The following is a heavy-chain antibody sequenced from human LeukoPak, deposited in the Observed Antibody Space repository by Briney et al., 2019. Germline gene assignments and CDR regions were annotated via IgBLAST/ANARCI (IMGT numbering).Heavy chain of an antibody. Sequence: NPSETLSLTCAVYGGSFSGYYWSWIRQPPGKGLEWIGEINHSGSTNYSPSLKSRVTISVDTSKNQFSLKLSSVTAADTAVYYCARGGGSIVGATTYGMDVWGQGTTVTVSS. D-gene: IGHD1-26*01. CDR1: GGSFSGYY. J-gene: IGHJ6*02. V-gene: IGHV4-34*01. CDR3: ARGGGSIVGATTYGMDV. CDR2: INHSGST.